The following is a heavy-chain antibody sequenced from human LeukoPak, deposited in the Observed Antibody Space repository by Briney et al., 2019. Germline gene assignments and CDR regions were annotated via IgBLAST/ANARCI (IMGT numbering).Heavy chain of an antibody. CDR3: ARGTPELDY. CDR1: GGSFSGYY. Sequence: SETLSLICAVYGGSFSGYYWSWIRQPPGKGLEWIGEINHSGNTNYNPSLKSRVTISVDTSKNQFSLKLSSVTAADTAVYYCARGTPELDYWGQGTLVTVSS. J-gene: IGHJ4*02. V-gene: IGHV4-34*01. CDR2: INHSGNT.